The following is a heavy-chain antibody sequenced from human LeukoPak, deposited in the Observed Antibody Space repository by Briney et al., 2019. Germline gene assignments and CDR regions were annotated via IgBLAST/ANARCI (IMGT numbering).Heavy chain of an antibody. CDR1: GFTFSSYA. CDR2: ISGSGGST. Sequence: GGSLRLSCAASGFTFSSYAMSWVRQAPGKGLEWVSAISGSGGSTYYADSVKGRFTISRDNSKNTLYLQMNSLRAEDTAVYYCAKGQDQYGGYAVFDYWGQGTLVTVSS. J-gene: IGHJ4*02. V-gene: IGHV3-23*01. CDR3: AKGQDQYGGYAVFDY. D-gene: IGHD5-12*01.